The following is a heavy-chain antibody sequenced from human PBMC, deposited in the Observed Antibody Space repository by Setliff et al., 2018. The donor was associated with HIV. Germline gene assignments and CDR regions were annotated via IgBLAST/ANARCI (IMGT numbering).Heavy chain of an antibody. CDR3: ARSGSYYSPFDY. J-gene: IGHJ4*02. CDR2: MNPNSPDT. D-gene: IGHD3-10*01. CDR1: GYTFSGDY. Sequence: GASVKVSCKASGYTFSGDYIHWVRQAPGQGLEWMGWMNPNSPDTNYAQKFQGRVTMTRDTSISTAYMELTRLKSDDTAVYFCARSGSYYSPFDYWGQGTLVTVSS. V-gene: IGHV1-2*02.